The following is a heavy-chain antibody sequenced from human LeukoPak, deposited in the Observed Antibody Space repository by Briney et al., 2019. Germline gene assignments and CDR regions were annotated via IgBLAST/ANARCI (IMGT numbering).Heavy chain of an antibody. D-gene: IGHD2-15*01. CDR1: EFTLSNYA. Sequence: GGSLRLSCAGSEFTLSNYAITWVRQAPGKGLQWVSAISGSGDGTYYADSVTGRFTISRDNAKNTVFLQMNSLRAEDTAVYYCASGPSRFAWGQGTLVTVSS. CDR2: ISGSGDGT. V-gene: IGHV3-23*01. CDR3: ASGPSRFA. J-gene: IGHJ5*02.